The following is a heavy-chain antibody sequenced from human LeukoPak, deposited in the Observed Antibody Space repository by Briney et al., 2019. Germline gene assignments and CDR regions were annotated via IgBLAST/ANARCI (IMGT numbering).Heavy chain of an antibody. CDR3: ATGPAGLNGESNPDY. CDR1: GYTLTELS. CDR2: FDPEDGET. D-gene: IGHD3-10*01. Sequence: GASVKVSCKVSGYTLTELSMHWVRQAPGKGLEWMGGFDPEDGETIYAQKFQGRVTMTEDTSTDTAYMELSSLRSEDTAVYYCATGPAGLNGESNPDYWGQGTLVTVSS. J-gene: IGHJ4*02. V-gene: IGHV1-24*01.